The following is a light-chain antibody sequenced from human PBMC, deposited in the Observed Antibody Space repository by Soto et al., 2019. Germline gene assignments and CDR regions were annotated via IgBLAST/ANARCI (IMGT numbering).Light chain of an antibody. Sequence: QSALTQPASVSGSPGQSITISCTGTSSDVGGYNYVSWYQQHPGKAPKLMIYEVSNRPSGVSNRFSGSKSGNTASLTISGLQAEDEADYYCSSYTSSLLSVFGGGTKLTVL. CDR2: EVS. V-gene: IGLV2-14*01. J-gene: IGLJ2*01. CDR3: SSYTSSLLSV. CDR1: SSDVGGYNY.